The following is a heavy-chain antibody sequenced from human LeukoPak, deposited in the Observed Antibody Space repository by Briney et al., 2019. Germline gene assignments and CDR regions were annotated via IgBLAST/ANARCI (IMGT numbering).Heavy chain of an antibody. CDR1: GFTFSSYW. Sequence: GGCLRLSCAASGFTFSSYWMHWVRQAPGKGLVWVSRISTNGSFTSYADSVRGRFTISRDNAKNSLYLQMSSLRAEDTAVYYCIRGTVGAPGNDYWGQGTLVTVSS. V-gene: IGHV3-74*01. D-gene: IGHD1-26*01. J-gene: IGHJ4*02. CDR2: ISTNGSFT. CDR3: IRGTVGAPGNDY.